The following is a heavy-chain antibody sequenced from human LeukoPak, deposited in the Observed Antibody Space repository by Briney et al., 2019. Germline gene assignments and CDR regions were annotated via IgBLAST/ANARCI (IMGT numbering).Heavy chain of an antibody. D-gene: IGHD6-19*01. V-gene: IGHV3-7*01. J-gene: IGHJ4*02. CDR1: GFTFSSYS. CDR2: IKQDGSQK. Sequence: GGSLRLSCAASGFTFSSYSMSWVRQAPGKGLEWVANIKQDGSQKYYVDSVKGRFTISRDNAKNSLYLQMNSLRAEDTAVYYCAGSSGWLTAYWGQGTLVTVSS. CDR3: AGSSGWLTAY.